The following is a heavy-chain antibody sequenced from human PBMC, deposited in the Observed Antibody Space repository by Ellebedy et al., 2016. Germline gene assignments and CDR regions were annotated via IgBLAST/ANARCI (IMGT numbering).Heavy chain of an antibody. J-gene: IGHJ6*03. D-gene: IGHD6-13*01. CDR2: MNPNSGIT. CDR3: ARVGYSSSWSGYYYYYMDV. Sequence: ASVKVSCKASGYTFTSYDINWVRQATGQGLEWMGWMNPNSGITGYAQKFQGRVTMTRNTSISTAYMELSSLKSEDTAVYYCARVGYSSSWSGYYYYYMDVWGKGTTVTVSS. CDR1: GYTFTSYD. V-gene: IGHV1-8*01.